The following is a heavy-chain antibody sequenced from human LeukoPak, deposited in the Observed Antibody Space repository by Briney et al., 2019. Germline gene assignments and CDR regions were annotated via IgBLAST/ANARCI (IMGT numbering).Heavy chain of an antibody. J-gene: IGHJ5*02. Sequence: ASVKVSCKASGYTFTSYDVNWVRQATGQGLEWMGWMNPNSGNTGYAQKFQGRVTITRNTSISTAYMELSSLRSEDTAVYYCARSHPPYSSSSVGHWFDPWGQGTLVTVSS. V-gene: IGHV1-8*03. D-gene: IGHD6-6*01. CDR2: MNPNSGNT. CDR1: GYTFTSYD. CDR3: ARSHPPYSSSSVGHWFDP.